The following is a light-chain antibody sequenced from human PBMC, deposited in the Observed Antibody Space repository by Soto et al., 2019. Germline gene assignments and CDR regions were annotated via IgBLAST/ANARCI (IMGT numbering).Light chain of an antibody. J-gene: IGLJ1*01. CDR1: SSDVGGYNY. V-gene: IGLV2-14*01. CDR3: SSYTSSSTTAGYV. Sequence: QPVLTQPASVSGSPGQSITISCTGTSSDVGGYNYVSWYQQHPGKAPKLMIYEVSNRPSGVSNRFSGSKSGNTASLTISGLQAEDEADYYCSSYTSSSTTAGYVFGTGTKLTVL. CDR2: EVS.